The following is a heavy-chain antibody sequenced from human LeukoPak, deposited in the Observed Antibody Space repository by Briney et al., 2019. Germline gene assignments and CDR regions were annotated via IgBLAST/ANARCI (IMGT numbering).Heavy chain of an antibody. Sequence: SETLSLTCTVSGGSISSYYWSWIRQPPGKGLEWIGYIYYSGSTNYNPSLKSRVTISVDTSKNQFSLKLSSVTAADTAVYYCARVQYSSGWHPFDYWRQGTLVTVSS. CDR3: ARVQYSSGWHPFDY. V-gene: IGHV4-59*01. J-gene: IGHJ4*02. CDR1: GGSISSYY. D-gene: IGHD6-19*01. CDR2: IYYSGST.